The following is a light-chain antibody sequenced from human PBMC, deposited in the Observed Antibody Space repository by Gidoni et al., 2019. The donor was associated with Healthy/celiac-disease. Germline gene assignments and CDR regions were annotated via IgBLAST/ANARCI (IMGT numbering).Light chain of an antibody. J-gene: IGLJ3*02. V-gene: IGLV1-40*01. CDR2: GNS. Sequence: QSVLTQPPSVSGAPGQRVTISCTGSRSNIGAGYDVHWYQQLPGTAPKLLIYGNSNRPSGVPDRFSGSKSGTSASLAITGLQPEDEADYYCQSFDISLSASVFGGGTKLTVL. CDR1: RSNIGAGYD. CDR3: QSFDISLSASV.